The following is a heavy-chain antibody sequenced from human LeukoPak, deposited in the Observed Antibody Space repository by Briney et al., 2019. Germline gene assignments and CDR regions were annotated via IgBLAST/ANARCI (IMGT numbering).Heavy chain of an antibody. Sequence: GGSLRLSCAASGFTFDDYAMHWVRQAPGKGLEWVPYISSSSSSTIYYADSVKGRFTVSRDNAKNSLYLQMNSLRAEDTAAYYCARVGGISSNGDYWGQGTLVTVSS. D-gene: IGHD6-13*01. J-gene: IGHJ4*02. CDR3: ARVGGISSNGDY. V-gene: IGHV3-48*01. CDR1: GFTFDDYA. CDR2: ISSSSSSTI.